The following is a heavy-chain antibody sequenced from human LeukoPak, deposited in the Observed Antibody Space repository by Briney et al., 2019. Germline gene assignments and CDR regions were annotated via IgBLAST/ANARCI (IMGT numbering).Heavy chain of an antibody. Sequence: ASVKVSCKASGYTFINYDINWVRQATGQGLEWMGWMNPSSGNTGYAQKFQGRVTITRNTSISTAYMELSSLRSEDTAVYYCARGVDLWFGELSPYYMDVWGKGTTVTVSS. CDR1: GYTFINYD. CDR2: MNPSSGNT. J-gene: IGHJ6*03. V-gene: IGHV1-8*03. D-gene: IGHD3-10*01. CDR3: ARGVDLWFGELSPYYMDV.